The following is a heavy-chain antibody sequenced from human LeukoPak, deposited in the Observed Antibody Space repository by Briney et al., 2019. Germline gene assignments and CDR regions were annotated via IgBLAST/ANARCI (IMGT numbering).Heavy chain of an antibody. V-gene: IGHV1-69*05. Sequence: SVKVSCKASGGTFSSYAISWVRQAPGQGLEWMGGIIPIFGTANYAQKFQGRVTITTDESTSTAYMELSSLRSDDTAVYYCARLIFGVVIFDYWGQGTLVTVSS. CDR2: IIPIFGTA. CDR1: GGTFSSYA. D-gene: IGHD3-3*01. J-gene: IGHJ4*02. CDR3: ARLIFGVVIFDY.